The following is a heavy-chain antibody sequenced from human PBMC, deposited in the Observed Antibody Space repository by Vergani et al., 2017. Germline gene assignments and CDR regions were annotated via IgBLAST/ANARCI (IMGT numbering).Heavy chain of an antibody. D-gene: IGHD2-2*01. CDR2: ISAYNGNT. J-gene: IGHJ6*03. CDR3: ARVRYCSSTSCYAPYYYYMYF. Sequence: QVQLVQSGAEVKKPGASVKVSCKASGYTFTSYGISWVRQAPGQGLEWMGWISAYNGNTNYAQKLQGRVTMTTDTSTSTAYMELRSLRSDDTAVYYCARVRYCSSTSCYAPYYYYMYFWGKGTTVTVSS. CDR1: GYTFTSYG. V-gene: IGHV1-18*01.